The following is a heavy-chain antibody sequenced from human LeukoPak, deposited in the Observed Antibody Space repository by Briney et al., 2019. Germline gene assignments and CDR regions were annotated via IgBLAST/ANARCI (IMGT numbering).Heavy chain of an antibody. D-gene: IGHD1-26*01. CDR3: ARGVSRWEVGSYGY. CDR1: GGSISSYY. V-gene: IGHV4-59*01. CDR2: IYYSGST. J-gene: IGHJ4*02. Sequence: SETLSLTCTVSGGSISSYYWSWIRQPPGKGLEWIGYIYYSGSTNYNPSLKSRVTISVDTSKNQFSLKLSSVTAADTAVYYCARGVSRWEVGSYGYWGQGTLVTVSS.